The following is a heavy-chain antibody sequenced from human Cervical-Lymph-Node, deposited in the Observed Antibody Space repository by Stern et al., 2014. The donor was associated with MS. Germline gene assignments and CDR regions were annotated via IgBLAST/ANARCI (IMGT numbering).Heavy chain of an antibody. Sequence: QVQLQESGPGLVKPSQTLSLTCTVSGGSISSGSYYWSWIRQPAGKGLEWIGRIYTSGSTNYNPSLKSRVTISVDTSKNEFSRKRTSVTAADTAVYYCARDCRLRYFDNYGMDVWGQGTTVTVSS. V-gene: IGHV4-61*02. CDR2: IYTSGST. J-gene: IGHJ6*02. CDR1: GGSISSGSYY. CDR3: ARDCRLRYFDNYGMDV. D-gene: IGHD3-9*01.